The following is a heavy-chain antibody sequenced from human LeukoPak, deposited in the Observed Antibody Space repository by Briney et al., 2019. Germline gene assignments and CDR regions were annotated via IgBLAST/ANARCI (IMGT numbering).Heavy chain of an antibody. CDR3: ARRTIQAGTPFDY. J-gene: IGHJ4*02. CDR1: GGSISSYY. V-gene: IGHV4-59*01. Sequence: SETLSLTCTVSGGSISSYYWSWIRQPPGKGLEWIGYIYYSGSTNYNPSLKSRGTISVDTSKNQFSLKLSSVTAADTAVYYCARRTIQAGTPFDYWGQGTLVTVSS. CDR2: IYYSGST. D-gene: IGHD4/OR15-4a*01.